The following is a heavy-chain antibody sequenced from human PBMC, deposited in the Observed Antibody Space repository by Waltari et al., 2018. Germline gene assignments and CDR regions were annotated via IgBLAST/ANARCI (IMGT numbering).Heavy chain of an antibody. V-gene: IGHV1-2*06. Sequence: LVQSGAEVKKPGASVKVSCKASGYTFTGYAILWVRQAPGQGLEWMGRINPKNGDTHYAHNFQGRVALTTDTSTNTAFMELQRLRSDDTAVYYCLRDSSGSHFDYWGQGTLVTVSS. CDR2: INPKNGDT. CDR1: GYTFTGYA. J-gene: IGHJ4*02. CDR3: LRDSSGSHFDY. D-gene: IGHD3-22*01.